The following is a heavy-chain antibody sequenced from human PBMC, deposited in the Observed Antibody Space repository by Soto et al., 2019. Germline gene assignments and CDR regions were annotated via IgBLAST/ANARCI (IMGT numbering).Heavy chain of an antibody. Sequence: QVVESGGGLVKPGGSLRLSCSASGFPFISYSMSWVRQAPGRGLQWVSSISSTSSYMSYADSVRGRFTISRDHGKNSLFLQMNSLRAEDTAIYYCARGVAAAYYYYALDVWGQGTTVTVSS. CDR2: ISSTSSYM. CDR3: ARGVAAAYYYYALDV. V-gene: IGHV3-21*01. D-gene: IGHD6-13*01. CDR1: GFPFISYS. J-gene: IGHJ6*02.